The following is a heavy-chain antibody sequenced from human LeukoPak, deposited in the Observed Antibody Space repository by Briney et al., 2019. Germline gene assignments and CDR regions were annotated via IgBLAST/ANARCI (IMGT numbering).Heavy chain of an antibody. V-gene: IGHV1-69*13. CDR1: GYTFTSYD. CDR2: IIPIFGTA. J-gene: IGHJ4*02. CDR3: ARLYCSSTSCYRPPSY. D-gene: IGHD2-2*01. Sequence: ASVKVSCKASGYTFTSYDISWVRQAPGQGLEWMGGIIPIFGTANYAQKFQGRVTITADESTSTAYMELSSLRSEDTAVYYCARLYCSSTSCYRPPSYWGQGTLVTVSS.